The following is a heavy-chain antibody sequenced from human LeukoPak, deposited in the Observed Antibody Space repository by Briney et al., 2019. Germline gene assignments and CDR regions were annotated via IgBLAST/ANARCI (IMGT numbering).Heavy chain of an antibody. J-gene: IGHJ4*02. CDR1: GYNFTIYW. V-gene: IGHV5-51*01. CDR2: IYPGDSDT. CDR3: ARHELYYDSSGLDY. Sequence: GESLKISCKGSGYNFTIYWIGWMRQMPGKGLEWMGIIYPGDSDTRYSPSFQGQVTISVDKSISTAYLQWSSLKASDTAMYYCARHELYYDSSGLDYWGQGTLVTVSS. D-gene: IGHD3-22*01.